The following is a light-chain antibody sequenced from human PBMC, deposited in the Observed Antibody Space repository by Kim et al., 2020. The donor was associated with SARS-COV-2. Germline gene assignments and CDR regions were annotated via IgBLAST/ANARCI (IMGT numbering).Light chain of an antibody. J-gene: IGLJ2*01. V-gene: IGLV3-19*01. CDR3: NSRDSNENVF. CDR1: SLRSYY. Sequence: SSELTQDPAVSVALGQTVRITSQGDSLRSYYATWYQQKPGQAPILVIYGKNNRPSGIPDRFSGSSSGNTASLTITGTQAGDEADYYCNSRDSNENVFFGGGTQLTVL. CDR2: GKN.